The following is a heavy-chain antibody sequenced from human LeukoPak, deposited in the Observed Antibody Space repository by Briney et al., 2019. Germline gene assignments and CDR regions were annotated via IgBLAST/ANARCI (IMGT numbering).Heavy chain of an antibody. CDR3: ARERDSRPFDY. D-gene: IGHD5-24*01. CDR1: GFTFSSYA. Sequence: PGGSLRLSCAASGFTFSSYAMNWVRQAPGKGLEWVAVVWSDGITKNYVDSVTGRFTISRDTSKNTLDLQMNSLRTEDTAVYYCARERDSRPFDYWGQGILVTVSS. CDR2: VWSDGITK. V-gene: IGHV3-33*08. J-gene: IGHJ4*02.